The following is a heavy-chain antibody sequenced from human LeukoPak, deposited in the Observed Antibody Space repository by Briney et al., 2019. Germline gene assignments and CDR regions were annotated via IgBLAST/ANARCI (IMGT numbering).Heavy chain of an antibody. J-gene: IGHJ6*03. Sequence: GGSLRLSCAASGFTFSSYAMHWVRQAPGKGREWVAVISYDGSNKYYADSVKGRFTISRDNSKNTLYLQMNSLRAEDTAVYYCARDAFQTYCTNGVCHDPYYYYYYMDVWGKGTTVTVSS. CDR2: ISYDGSNK. CDR3: ARDAFQTYCTNGVCHDPYYYYYYMDV. D-gene: IGHD2-8*01. V-gene: IGHV3-30*01. CDR1: GFTFSSYA.